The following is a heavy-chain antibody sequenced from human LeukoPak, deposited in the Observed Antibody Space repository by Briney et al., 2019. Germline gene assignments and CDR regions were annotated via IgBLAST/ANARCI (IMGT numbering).Heavy chain of an antibody. J-gene: IGHJ4*02. V-gene: IGHV3-7*01. CDR2: IKQDGSQK. CDR1: GFTFSNYR. Sequence: GGSLRLSCAASGFTFSNYRMSWVRQAPGKGLEWVADIKQDGSQKYYVDSVKGRFTISRDNAKNSLYLQMNSLRAEDTAVYYCANPRYDSSGYYYVDWGQGTLVTVSS. D-gene: IGHD3-22*01. CDR3: ANPRYDSSGYYYVD.